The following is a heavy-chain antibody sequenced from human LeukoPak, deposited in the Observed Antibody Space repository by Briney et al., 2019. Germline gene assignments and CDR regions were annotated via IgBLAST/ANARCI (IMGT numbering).Heavy chain of an antibody. Sequence: GGSLRLSCAASGFTFSSYAMSWVRQAPGKGLEWVSAISGSGGSTYYADSVKGRFTISRDNSKNTLYLQMNSLRAEGTAVYYCAKRRTREYYFDYWGQGTLVTVSS. CDR1: GFTFSSYA. V-gene: IGHV3-23*01. J-gene: IGHJ4*02. CDR3: AKRRTREYYFDY. D-gene: IGHD3-10*01. CDR2: ISGSGGST.